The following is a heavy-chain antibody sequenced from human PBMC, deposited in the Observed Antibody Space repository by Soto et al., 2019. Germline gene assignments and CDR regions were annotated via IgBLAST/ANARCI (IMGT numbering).Heavy chain of an antibody. CDR2: IIPIFGTA. D-gene: IGHD3-22*01. V-gene: IGHV1-69*01. CDR1: GGTFSDYG. J-gene: IGHJ5*02. CDR3: ARGWDHYDSSGLRTWFDP. Sequence: QVQLVQSGAEVKKPGSSVKVSCKASGGTFSDYGIHWVRLAPGQGLEWMGGIIPIFGTANYAQKFQGRVTIFADESTTTTYMELGSLRSEDSAVYYCARGWDHYDSSGLRTWFDPWGQGTLVTVSS.